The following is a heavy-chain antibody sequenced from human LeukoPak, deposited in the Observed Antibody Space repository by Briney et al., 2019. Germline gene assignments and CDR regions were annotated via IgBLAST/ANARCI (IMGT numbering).Heavy chain of an antibody. CDR1: GGSVILNF. CDR3: ASGERSSSSISPFPDY. Sequence: SETLSLTCSVSGGSVILNFWSWIRQTPGKGLEWIGYVFENGRTNYNPSLRSRVTISVDTSKNQFSLKLSSVTAADTAVYYCASGERSSSSISPFPDYWGQGTLVTVSS. D-gene: IGHD6-6*01. CDR2: VFENGRT. J-gene: IGHJ4*02. V-gene: IGHV4-59*02.